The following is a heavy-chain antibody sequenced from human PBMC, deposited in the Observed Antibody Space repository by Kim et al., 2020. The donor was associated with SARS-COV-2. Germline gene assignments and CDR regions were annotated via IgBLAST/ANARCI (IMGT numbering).Heavy chain of an antibody. CDR3: AKVEDLWVDYYDSSGYRGPFDY. CDR2: ISGSGGST. CDR1: GFTFSSYA. V-gene: IGHV3-23*01. Sequence: GGSLRLSCAASGFTFSSYAMSWVRQAPGKGLEWVSAISGSGGSTYYADSVKGRFTISRDNSKNTLYLQMNSLRAEDTAVYYCAKVEDLWVDYYDSSGYRGPFDYWGQGTLVTVSS. J-gene: IGHJ4*02. D-gene: IGHD3-22*01.